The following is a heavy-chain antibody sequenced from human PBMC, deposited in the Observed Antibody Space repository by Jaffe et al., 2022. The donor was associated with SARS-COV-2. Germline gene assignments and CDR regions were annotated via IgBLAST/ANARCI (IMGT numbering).Heavy chain of an antibody. J-gene: IGHJ4*02. Sequence: EVQLVESGGGLIQPGGSLRLSCAASGFTVSSNYMSWVRQAPGKGLEWVSVIYSGGSTYYADSVKGRFTISRDSSENTLYLQLNGLRVEDTAVYYCAKGRPGYHFDYWGQGTLVTVSS. CDR3: AKGRPGYHFDY. D-gene: IGHD6-13*01. CDR2: IYSGGST. CDR1: GFTVSSNY. V-gene: IGHV3-53*01.